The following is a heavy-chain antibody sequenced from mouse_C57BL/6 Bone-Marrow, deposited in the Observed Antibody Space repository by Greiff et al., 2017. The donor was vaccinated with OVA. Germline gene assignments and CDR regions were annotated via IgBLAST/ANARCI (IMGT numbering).Heavy chain of an antibody. CDR2: ISSGSSTI. J-gene: IGHJ4*01. V-gene: IGHV5-17*01. CDR1: GFTFSDYG. CDR3: ATDYAMDY. Sequence: VQLKESGGGLVKPGGSLKLSCAASGFTFSDYGMHWVRQAPEKGLEWVAYISSGSSTIYYADTVKGRFTISRDNAKNTLFLQMTSLRSEDTAMYYCATDYAMDYWGQGTSDTVSS.